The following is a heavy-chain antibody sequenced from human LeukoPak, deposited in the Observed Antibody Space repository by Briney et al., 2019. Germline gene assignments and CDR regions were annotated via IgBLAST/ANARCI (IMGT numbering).Heavy chain of an antibody. V-gene: IGHV3-23*01. CDR2: ISARDGST. D-gene: IGHD3-16*01. CDR3: ANQFEA. CDR1: GFTFSSFG. Sequence: GGSLRLSCAASGFTFSSFGMSWVRQAPGEGLEWVSSISARDGSTFYADSVKGRFTISRDNSKNTLYLRMNSLRAEDTAVYYCANQFEAWGQGTLVTVSS. J-gene: IGHJ5*02.